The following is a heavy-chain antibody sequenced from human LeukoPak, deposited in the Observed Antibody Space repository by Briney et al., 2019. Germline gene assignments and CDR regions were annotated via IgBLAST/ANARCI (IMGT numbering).Heavy chain of an antibody. CDR3: TRGSPGYSSSWLDF. J-gene: IGHJ4*02. CDR1: AFTFSSYW. D-gene: IGHD6-13*01. CDR2: NSDGSSR. Sequence: GGSLRLSCATSAFTFSSYWMHWVRQAPGKGLVWVSRNSDGSSRSYADYVKGRFTISRDDAKNTLYLQMSSQSVDDTAIYYCTRGSPGYSSSWLDFWGQGILVTVSS. V-gene: IGHV3-74*01.